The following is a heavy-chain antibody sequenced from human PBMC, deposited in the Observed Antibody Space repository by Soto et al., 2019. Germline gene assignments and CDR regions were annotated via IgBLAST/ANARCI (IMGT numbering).Heavy chain of an antibody. D-gene: IGHD2-2*01. CDR2: IHDCGLT. CDR3: SREYAFSSDY. V-gene: IGHV4-59*01. J-gene: IGHJ4*02. CDR1: CGSMRSYY. Sequence: QLQLQESGPGLVKPSETLSLTCSVSCGSMRSYYWSCIRQPPGKGLEWIGYIHDCGLTDYNTSLKRRAKISIDTFRNQISLILHSVTAADTAVYYCSREYAFSSDYWVQRTVVTVS.